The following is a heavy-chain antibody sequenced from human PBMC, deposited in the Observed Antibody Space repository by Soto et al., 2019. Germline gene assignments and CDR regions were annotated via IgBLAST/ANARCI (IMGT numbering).Heavy chain of an antibody. D-gene: IGHD2-8*01. Sequence: EVQLLESGGGMVQPGGSLRLSCAASGFTFSAYAMSWVRQAPGKGLQWVSGVGGSDTDKHYADSVRGRFTVSRDNSKNTLYLQINSLRVDDTAVYYCAKDATAVNGVWDPFDMWGQGTEVTVSS. V-gene: IGHV3-23*01. CDR1: GFTFSAYA. J-gene: IGHJ3*02. CDR3: AKDATAVNGVWDPFDM. CDR2: VGGSDTDK.